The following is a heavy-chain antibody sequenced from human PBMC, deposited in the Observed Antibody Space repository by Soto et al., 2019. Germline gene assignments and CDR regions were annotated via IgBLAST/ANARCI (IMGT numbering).Heavy chain of an antibody. Sequence: SETLSLTCAVSGGSISSSSYYWGWIRQPPGKGLEWIGSIYYSGSTYYNPSLKSRVTISVDTSKNQFSLKLSSVTAADTAVYYCARHGRQLRFLEWLPYYFDYWGQGTLVTVSS. CDR2: IYYSGST. CDR1: GGSISSSSYY. V-gene: IGHV4-39*01. J-gene: IGHJ4*02. D-gene: IGHD3-3*01. CDR3: ARHGRQLRFLEWLPYYFDY.